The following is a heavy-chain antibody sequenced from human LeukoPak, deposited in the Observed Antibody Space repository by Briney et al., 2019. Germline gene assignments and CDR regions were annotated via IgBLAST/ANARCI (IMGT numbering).Heavy chain of an antibody. D-gene: IGHD5-24*01. CDR2: IYPGDSDT. CDR1: GYSFTSYW. CDR3: VRDGYNRFNYYFDY. Sequence: GESLKISCKGSGYSFTSYWIGWVRQTPGKGLEWMGIIYPGDSDTRYSPSFQGQVTISADKFISTAYLQWSSLKASDTAMYYCVRDGYNRFNYYFDYWGQGTQVTVSS. V-gene: IGHV5-51*01. J-gene: IGHJ4*02.